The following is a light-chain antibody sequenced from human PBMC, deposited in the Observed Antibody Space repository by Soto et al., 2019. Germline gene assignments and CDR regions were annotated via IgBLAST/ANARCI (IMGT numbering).Light chain of an antibody. CDR2: EVI. Sequence: QSALTQPPSASGAPVQSFTISCSRTTSDVGTYDYVSWYQQCPGKAPKVMIYEVIKRPSGVPDRFSSSKSGTTASLTVSGLQGEEAAYYYCSSCAGRNNVLVGGGTKLAVL. CDR1: TSDVGTYDY. CDR3: SSCAGRNNVL. J-gene: IGLJ2*01. V-gene: IGLV2-8*01.